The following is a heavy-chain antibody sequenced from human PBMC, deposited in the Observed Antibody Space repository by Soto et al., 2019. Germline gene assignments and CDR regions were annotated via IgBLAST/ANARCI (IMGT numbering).Heavy chain of an antibody. CDR3: ARGSVVAATLFDY. CDR2: IYYSGST. Sequence: SETLSLTCTVSGGSISSGGYYWSWIRQHPGKGLEWIGYIYYSGSTYYNPSLKSRVTISVDTSKNQFSLKLSSVTAADTAVYYCARGSVVAATLFDYWGQGTLVTRLL. D-gene: IGHD2-15*01. J-gene: IGHJ4*02. V-gene: IGHV4-31*03. CDR1: GGSISSGGYY.